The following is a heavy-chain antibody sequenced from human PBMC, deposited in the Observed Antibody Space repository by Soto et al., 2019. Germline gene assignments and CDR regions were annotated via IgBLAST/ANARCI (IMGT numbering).Heavy chain of an antibody. J-gene: IGHJ4*02. CDR1: RFTFSSFG. CDR2: IWYDGSKK. D-gene: IGHD3-22*01. Sequence: GGSLRLSCAASRFTFSSFGMHWVRQAPGKGLEWVAIIWYDGSKKYYADSVKGRFTISRDNSKNTVYLQMNSLRAEDTAVYYCARAPFTIYDTSGYYDYWGQGTLVPSPQ. CDR3: ARAPFTIYDTSGYYDY. V-gene: IGHV3-33*01.